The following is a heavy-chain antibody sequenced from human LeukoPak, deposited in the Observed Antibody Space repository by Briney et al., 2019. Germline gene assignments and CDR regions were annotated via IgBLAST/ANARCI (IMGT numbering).Heavy chain of an antibody. CDR2: INSDGTST. CDR1: GIDFNNYW. V-gene: IGHV3-74*01. Sequence: GGSLRISCTASGIDFNNYWVHWVRQVPGKGLVWVSRINSDGTSTNYANSVKGRFTISRDNAKSTVYLQMNSLSAEDTGVYYCARDLQASCVWGQGTLVTVSS. CDR3: ARDLQASCV. J-gene: IGHJ4*02.